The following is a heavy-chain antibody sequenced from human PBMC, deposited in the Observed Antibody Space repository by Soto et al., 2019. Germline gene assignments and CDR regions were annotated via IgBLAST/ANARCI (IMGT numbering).Heavy chain of an antibody. J-gene: IGHJ4*02. V-gene: IGHV1-46*01. D-gene: IGHD6-19*01. CDR1: GYTFTSYY. CDR3: ARDGSVAGPDY. CDR2: INPSGGGT. Sequence: ASVKVSCKASGYTFTSYYMHWVRQAPGQGLEWMGIINPSGGGTSYAQKFQGRVTMTRDTSTSTVYMELSSLRSEDTAVYYCARDGSVAGPDYWGRGTLVTVSS.